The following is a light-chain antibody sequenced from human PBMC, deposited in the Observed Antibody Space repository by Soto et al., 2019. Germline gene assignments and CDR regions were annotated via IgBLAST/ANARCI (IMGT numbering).Light chain of an antibody. CDR2: GAS. Sequence: IVMTQSPTTLSVSPGERATLSCRASQSVSSNLAWYQQKPGQPPRLLIYGASTRATGFPARFSGSGSGTEFTLTISSLQSEDFAAYYRQQYNTWPRTFGQGTKVDIK. CDR3: QQYNTWPRT. CDR1: QSVSSN. J-gene: IGKJ1*01. V-gene: IGKV3-15*01.